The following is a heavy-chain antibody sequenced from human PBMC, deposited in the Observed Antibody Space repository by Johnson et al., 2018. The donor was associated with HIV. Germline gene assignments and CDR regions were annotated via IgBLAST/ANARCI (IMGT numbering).Heavy chain of an antibody. D-gene: IGHD2-15*01. CDR3: ARDAPYCSGGTCYSDAFDI. CDR2: IKQDGSEK. V-gene: IGHV3-7*01. CDR1: GFTFDDYA. J-gene: IGHJ3*02. Sequence: VQLVESGGGLVQPGRSLRLSCAASGFTFDDYAMHWVRQAPGKGLEWVANIKQDGSEKYYVDSVKGRFTISRDNAKRSLYVEMNSLRAEDTAVYYCARDAPYCSGGTCYSDAFDIWGQGTMVTVSS.